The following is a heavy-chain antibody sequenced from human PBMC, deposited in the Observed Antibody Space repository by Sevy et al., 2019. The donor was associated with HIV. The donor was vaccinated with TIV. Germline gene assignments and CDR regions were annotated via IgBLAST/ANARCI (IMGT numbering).Heavy chain of an antibody. CDR2: ISGSGGST. CDR3: VWTIAAPPYGMDV. CDR1: GFTVSRYA. J-gene: IGHJ6*02. Sequence: GGSLRLSCAASGFTVSRYAMSWVRQAPGKGLEWVSAISGSGGSTYYADSVKGRFTISRDNSKNTLYLQMNSLRAEDTAVYYCVWTIAAPPYGMDVWGQGTTVTVSS. D-gene: IGHD6-13*01. V-gene: IGHV3-23*01.